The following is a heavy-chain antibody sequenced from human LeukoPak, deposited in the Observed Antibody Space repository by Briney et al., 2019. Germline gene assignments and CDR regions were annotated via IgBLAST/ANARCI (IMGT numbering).Heavy chain of an antibody. CDR2: ISSSGSTI. Sequence: PGGSLRLSCAASGFTFSSYEMNWVRQAPGKGLEWVSYISSSGSTIYYADSVKGRFTISRDNAKNSLYLQMNSLRAEDTAVYYCARDFDYYGSGSPYYYYGMDVWGQGTTVTVSS. V-gene: IGHV3-48*03. CDR3: ARDFDYYGSGSPYYYYGMDV. J-gene: IGHJ6*02. CDR1: GFTFSSYE. D-gene: IGHD3-10*01.